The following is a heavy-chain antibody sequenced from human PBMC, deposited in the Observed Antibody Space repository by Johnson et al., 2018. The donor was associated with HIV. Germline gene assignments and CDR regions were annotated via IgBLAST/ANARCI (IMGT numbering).Heavy chain of an antibody. CDR3: ASPLPTGTTSLDAFDI. J-gene: IGHJ3*02. CDR2: ISNSGSTI. CDR1: GFTFSDYY. Sequence: QVLLVESGGGLVKPGGSLRLSCAASGFTFSDYYMSWIRQAPGKGLEWISYISNSGSTIYYVDSVKCRFTISRDNAKNSLYLQMNSLRAEDTAVYYCASPLPTGTTSLDAFDIWGQGTMVTVSS. V-gene: IGHV3-11*04. D-gene: IGHD1-7*01.